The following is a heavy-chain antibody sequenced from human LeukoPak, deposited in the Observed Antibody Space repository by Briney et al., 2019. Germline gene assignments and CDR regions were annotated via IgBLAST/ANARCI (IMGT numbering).Heavy chain of an antibody. D-gene: IGHD2-15*01. CDR1: GFTVSSNY. J-gene: IGHJ6*02. Sequence: PGGSLRLSCAVSGFTVSSNYMSWVRQAPGKGPEWVSVTYSGGSTYYADSVKGRFTISRDNSKNTLYLQMNSLRAEDTAVYYCARPADYCSGGSCYYYYGMDVWGQGTTVTVSS. CDR2: TYSGGST. V-gene: IGHV3-66*04. CDR3: ARPADYCSGGSCYYYYGMDV.